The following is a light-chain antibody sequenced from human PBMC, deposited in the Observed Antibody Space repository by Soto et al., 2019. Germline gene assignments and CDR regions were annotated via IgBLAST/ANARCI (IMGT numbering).Light chain of an antibody. Sequence: DIQMTQSPSTLSASVGDRVTITCRASQSISSWLAWYQQKPGKAPNLLIYKASSLESGVPSRFSGSGSGTEFTLTISSLQPDDCASYYCQQYNSYPLTGGGGTKVQI. CDR3: QQYNSYPLT. CDR2: KAS. V-gene: IGKV1-5*03. CDR1: QSISSW. J-gene: IGKJ4*01.